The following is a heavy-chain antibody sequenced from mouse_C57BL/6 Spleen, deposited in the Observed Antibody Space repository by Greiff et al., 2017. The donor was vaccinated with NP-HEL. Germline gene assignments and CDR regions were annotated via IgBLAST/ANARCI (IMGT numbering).Heavy chain of an antibody. J-gene: IGHJ1*03. CDR3: AINYGSSYRYFDV. V-gene: IGHV1-54*01. D-gene: IGHD1-1*01. CDR2: INPGSGGT. Sequence: VQLQQSGAELVRPGTSVKVSCKASGYAFTNYLIEWVKQRPGQGLEWIGVINPGSGGTNYNEKFKGKATLTADKSSSTAYMQLSSLTSEDSAVYFCAINYGSSYRYFDVWGTGTTVTVSS. CDR1: GYAFTNYL.